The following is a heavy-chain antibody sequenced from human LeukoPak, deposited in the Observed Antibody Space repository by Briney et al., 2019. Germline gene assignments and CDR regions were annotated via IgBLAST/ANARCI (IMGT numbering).Heavy chain of an antibody. CDR1: GYSINSGYH. D-gene: IGHD2-15*01. V-gene: IGHV4-38-2*01. CDR2: MHHTGST. J-gene: IGHJ6*03. CDR3: ARSVEGYCSGGSCYSYYYYMDV. Sequence: SETLSLTCSVSGYSINSGYHWGWIRQPPGKGLEWIAIMHHTGSTHYNPSLQSRVTISVDTSKNQFSLKLSSVTAADTAAYYCARSVEGYCSGGSCYSYYYYMDVWGKGTTVTVSS.